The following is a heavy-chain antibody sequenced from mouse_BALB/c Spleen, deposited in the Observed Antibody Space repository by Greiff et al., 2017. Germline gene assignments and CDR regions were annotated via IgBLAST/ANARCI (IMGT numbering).Heavy chain of an antibody. J-gene: IGHJ4*01. D-gene: IGHD2-1*01. CDR3: ARGEGNYCYAMDY. CDR2: IYPGDGDT. CDR1: GYTFTSYW. V-gene: IGHV1-87*01. Sequence: VQLQQSGAELARPGASVKLSCKASGYTFTSYWMQWVKQRPGQGLEWIGAIYPGDGDTRYTQKFKGKATLTADKSSSTAYMQLSSLASEDSAFYYCARGEGNYCYAMDYWGQGTSVTVSS.